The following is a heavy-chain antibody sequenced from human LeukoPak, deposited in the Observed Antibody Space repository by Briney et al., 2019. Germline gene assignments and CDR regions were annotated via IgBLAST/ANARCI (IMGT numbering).Heavy chain of an antibody. CDR1: GGSISSYY. Sequence: SETLSLTCTVSGGSISSYYWSWIRQPPGKGLEWIGYIYYSGSTNYNPSLKSRVTISVDTSKNQFSLKLSSVTAADTAVYYCATYYDSSGFFQHWGQGTLVTVSS. CDR3: ATYYDSSGFFQH. V-gene: IGHV4-59*01. D-gene: IGHD3-22*01. CDR2: IYYSGST. J-gene: IGHJ1*01.